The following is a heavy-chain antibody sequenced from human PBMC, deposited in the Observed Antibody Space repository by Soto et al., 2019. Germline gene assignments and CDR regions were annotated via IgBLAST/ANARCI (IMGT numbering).Heavy chain of an antibody. J-gene: IGHJ5*02. CDR3: ARHYPTAVSGAGWFDT. D-gene: IGHD6-19*01. CDR1: GGSDVFNNYP. Sequence: QVQLVQSGAEIKKPASSVKVSCKASGGSDVFNNYPVSWVRQAPGQGLEWMGAIITMFNTADYAQRFLGRVTTTADEFTRTVYMELTSLTSDDTAVYYCARHYPTAVSGAGWFDTWGQGTLVTVSS. V-gene: IGHV1-69*01. CDR2: IITMFNTA.